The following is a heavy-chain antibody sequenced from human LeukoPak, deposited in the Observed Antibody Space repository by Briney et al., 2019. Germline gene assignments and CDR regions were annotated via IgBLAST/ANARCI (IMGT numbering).Heavy chain of an antibody. D-gene: IGHD3-10*01. CDR1: GFTFGDHA. CDR3: TRVRSGNDFDY. V-gene: IGHV3-49*04. Sequence: GRSLRLSCSASGFTFGDHAMSWVRQAPGRGLELVGFIRSNGYGGTTEYAASVEGRFSLSRDDSKGFVYLQMSSLKTEDTAVYYCTRVRSGNDFDYWGQGTLVTVSS. CDR2: IRSNGYGGTT. J-gene: IGHJ4*02.